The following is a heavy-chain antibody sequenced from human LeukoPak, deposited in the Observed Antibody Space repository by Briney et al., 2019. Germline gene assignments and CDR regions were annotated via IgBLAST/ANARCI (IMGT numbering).Heavy chain of an antibody. CDR1: GFTFDDYA. J-gene: IGHJ4*02. CDR2: ISWNSGSI. D-gene: IGHD3-22*01. CDR3: AKDNYYDSSGAFDY. Sequence: AGGSLRLSCAASGFTFDDYAMHWVRQAPGKGLEWVSGISWNSGSIGYADSVKGRFTISRDNAKNSLYLQMNSLRAEDTALYYCAKDNYYDSSGAFDYWGQGTLVTVSS. V-gene: IGHV3-9*01.